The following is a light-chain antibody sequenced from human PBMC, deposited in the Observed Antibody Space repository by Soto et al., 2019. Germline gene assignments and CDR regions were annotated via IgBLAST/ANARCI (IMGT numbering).Light chain of an antibody. J-gene: IGKJ1*01. CDR3: QESYSRPPWM. Sequence: DIQMTQSPSSLSASVGDRVTVTCRASQSISNHLNWYQQKPGKAPKLLIYAAYNLHSGVPSRFSGSGSGTEFTLTISSLQLEDFATYYCQESYSRPPWMFGQGTKVDIK. CDR2: AAY. CDR1: QSISNH. V-gene: IGKV1-39*01.